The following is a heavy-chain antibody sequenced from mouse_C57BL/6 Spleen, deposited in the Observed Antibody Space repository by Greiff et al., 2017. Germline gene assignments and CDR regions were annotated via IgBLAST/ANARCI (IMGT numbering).Heavy chain of an antibody. V-gene: IGHV1-43*01. J-gene: IGHJ2*01. CDR1: GYSFTGYY. CDR3: ARRRDNFYYFDY. CDR2: INPSTGGT. D-gene: IGHD1-3*01. Sequence: DVQLQESGPELVKPGASVKISCKASGYSFTGYYMHWVKQSSEKSLEWIGEINPSTGGTSYNQKFKGKATLTVDKSSSTAYMQLKSLTSEDSAVYYCARRRDNFYYFDYWGQGTTLTVSS.